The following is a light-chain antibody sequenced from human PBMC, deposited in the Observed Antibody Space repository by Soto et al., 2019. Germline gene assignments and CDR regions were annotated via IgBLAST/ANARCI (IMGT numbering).Light chain of an antibody. CDR3: QQYGSSPLMYT. V-gene: IGKV3-20*01. J-gene: IGKJ2*01. Sequence: EVVLTQSPGTLSLSPGERATLSCRASQSVSSTYLAWYQHKPGQAPWLLMYGASRRATGIPDRFSGSGSGTDFTLTISRLEPEDFAVYYCQQYGSSPLMYTFGQGTKLEIK. CDR1: QSVSSTY. CDR2: GAS.